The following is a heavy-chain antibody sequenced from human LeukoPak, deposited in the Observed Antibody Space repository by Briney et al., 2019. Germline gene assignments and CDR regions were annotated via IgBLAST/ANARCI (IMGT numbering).Heavy chain of an antibody. Sequence: PGGSLRLSCTDSGFTFSRSWMSWVRQAPGKGLEWVANLKEDGGEIYYVDSVKGRFTVSRGNGKNSLYLQMSSLRAEDTAIYYCARRTDNLAFDYWGQGSLVTVSA. D-gene: IGHD1-14*01. CDR1: GFTFSRSW. J-gene: IGHJ4*02. V-gene: IGHV3-7*01. CDR2: LKEDGGEI. CDR3: ARRTDNLAFDY.